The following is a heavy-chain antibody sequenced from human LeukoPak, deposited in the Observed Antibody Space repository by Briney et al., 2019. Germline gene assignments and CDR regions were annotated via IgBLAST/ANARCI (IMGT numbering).Heavy chain of an antibody. CDR1: GFTFSSYW. D-gene: IGHD4-23*01. CDR2: IDSDGSST. CDR3: ARDQLRWNWFDP. Sequence: GGSLRLSCAASGFTFSSYWMHCVRQAPGKGLLWVSRIDSDGSSTSYADSVKGRFSISRDNAKNTLYLQMNSLRAEDTAVYYCARDQLRWNWFDPWGQGTLVTVSS. J-gene: IGHJ5*02. V-gene: IGHV3-74*01.